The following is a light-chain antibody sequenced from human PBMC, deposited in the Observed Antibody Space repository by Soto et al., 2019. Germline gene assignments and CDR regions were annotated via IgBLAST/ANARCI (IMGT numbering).Light chain of an antibody. V-gene: IGLV1-40*01. CDR3: QSYDSSLSGVV. J-gene: IGLJ2*01. Sequence: QSVLTQPPSVSGAPGQRVTISCTGSSSNIGAGYDVHWYQQLPGTAPKLLIYGNSNRPSGVPDRFSGSKSGTSASLAITGLQAEDEADYYGQSYDSSLSGVVFGGGTMRTVL. CDR1: SSNIGAGYD. CDR2: GNS.